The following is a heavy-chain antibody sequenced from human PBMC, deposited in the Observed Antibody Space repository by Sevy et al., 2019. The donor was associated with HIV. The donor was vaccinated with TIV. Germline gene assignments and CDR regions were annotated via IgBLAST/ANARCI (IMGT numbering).Heavy chain of an antibody. D-gene: IGHD5-12*01. CDR3: AREGGYTDQGMDV. V-gene: IGHV3-48*01. CDR2: ISCSTI. Sequence: GGSLRLSCAASGFTFNIFSINWVRQAPGKGLEWVSYISCSTIYYADSVKGRFTISRDNAKNSLSLQMNSLRAEDTAVYYCAREGGYTDQGMDVWGQGTTVTVSS. J-gene: IGHJ6*02. CDR1: GFTFNIFS.